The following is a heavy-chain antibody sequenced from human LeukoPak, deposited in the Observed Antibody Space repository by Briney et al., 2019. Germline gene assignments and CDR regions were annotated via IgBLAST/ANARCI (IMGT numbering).Heavy chain of an antibody. CDR2: ISYDGSNK. CDR3: ARGVGSMPDY. Sequence: GGSLRLSCAASGFTFSSYARHWVRQAPGKGLEWVAVISYDGSNKYYADSVKGRFTISRDNSKNTLYLQMNSLRAEDTAVYYCARGVGSMPDYWGQGTLVTVSS. CDR1: GFTFSSYA. V-gene: IGHV3-30*01. D-gene: IGHD2-2*01. J-gene: IGHJ4*02.